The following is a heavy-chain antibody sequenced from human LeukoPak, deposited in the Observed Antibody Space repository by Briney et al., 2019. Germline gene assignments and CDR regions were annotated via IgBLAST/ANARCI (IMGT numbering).Heavy chain of an antibody. CDR1: GSGGSISNYY. D-gene: IGHD1-1*01. CDR2: IYYRGST. J-gene: IGHJ5*02. CDR3: ARDRGLGTWFDP. Sequence: PSETLSLTCTVSGSGGSISNYYWSWIRQPPGKGLEWIGYIYYRGSTDYNPSLKSRVTISVDTSKNQFFLKLSSVTAADTAVYYCARDRGLGTWFDPWGQGTLVTVSS. V-gene: IGHV4-59*12.